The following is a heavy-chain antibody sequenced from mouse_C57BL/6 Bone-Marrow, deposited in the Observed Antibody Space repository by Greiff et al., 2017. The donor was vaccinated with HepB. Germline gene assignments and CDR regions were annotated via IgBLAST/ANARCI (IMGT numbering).Heavy chain of an antibody. D-gene: IGHD1-1*01. V-gene: IGHV1-18*01. CDR1: GYTFTDYN. CDR3: ARSLFITTVVYFDY. J-gene: IGHJ2*01. CDR2: INPNNGGT. Sequence: EVQLQESGPELVKPGASVKIPCKASGYTFTDYNMDWVKQSHGKSLEWIGDINPNNGGTIYNQKFKGKATLTVDKSSSTAYMELRSLTSEDTAVYYCARSLFITTVVYFDYWGQGTTLTVSS.